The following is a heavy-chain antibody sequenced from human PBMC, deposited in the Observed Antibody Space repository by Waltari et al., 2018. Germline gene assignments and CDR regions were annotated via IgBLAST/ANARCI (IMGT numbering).Heavy chain of an antibody. CDR3: ASSSGCRAFDI. D-gene: IGHD6-19*01. J-gene: IGHJ3*02. V-gene: IGHV4-38-2*01. Sequence: QVQLQESGPGLVKPSETLSLTCAVSGYSISSGYYWGWIRQPPGKGLEWIGSIYHSGSTYYNPSLKGRVTISVDTSKNQFSLKLSSVTAADTAVYYCASSSGCRAFDIWGQGTMVTVSS. CDR2: IYHSGST. CDR1: GYSISSGYY.